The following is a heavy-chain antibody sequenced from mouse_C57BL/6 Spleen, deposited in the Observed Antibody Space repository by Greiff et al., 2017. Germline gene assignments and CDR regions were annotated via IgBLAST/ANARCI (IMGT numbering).Heavy chain of an antibody. CDR2: IYPGGGYT. CDR1: GYTFTNYW. D-gene: IGHD1-1*01. CDR3: ARFGYYYGSSLWYFDV. J-gene: IGHJ1*03. Sequence: QVQLQQSGAELVRPGTSVKMSCKASGYTFTNYWIGWAKQRPGHGLAWIGDIYPGGGYTNYNEKFKGKATLTADKSSSTAYMQFSSLTSEDSAISYCARFGYYYGSSLWYFDVWGTGTTVTVSS. V-gene: IGHV1-63*01.